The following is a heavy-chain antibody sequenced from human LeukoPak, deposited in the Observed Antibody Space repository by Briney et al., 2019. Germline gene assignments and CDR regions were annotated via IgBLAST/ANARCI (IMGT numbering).Heavy chain of an antibody. D-gene: IGHD6-13*01. CDR1: SGSISSGTYY. CDR3: ARVHGYSSSWYGGYYFDY. Sequence: SETLSLTCTVSSGSISSGTYYWGYIRQPAGKGLEWIGRIYTSGSTNYNPSLKSRVTMSVDTSKNQFSLKLSSVTAADTAVYYCARVHGYSSSWYGGYYFDYWGQGTLVTVSS. CDR2: IYTSGST. V-gene: IGHV4-61*02. J-gene: IGHJ4*02.